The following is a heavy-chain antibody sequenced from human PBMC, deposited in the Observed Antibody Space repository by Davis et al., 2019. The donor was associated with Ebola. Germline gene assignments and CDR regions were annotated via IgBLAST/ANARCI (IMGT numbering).Heavy chain of an antibody. J-gene: IGHJ4*02. CDR2: INPDTDGT. D-gene: IGHD2-15*01. CDR1: GYTFTDYF. Sequence: AASVKVSCKTSGYTFTDYFIHWVRQAPGQGLEWIGRINPDTDGTNYARTLQGRVTMTRATSMTTAYMELNSLRSDDTAVYYCARAVPATQNLDYWGQGTLVTVSS. CDR3: ARAVPATQNLDY. V-gene: IGHV1-2*02.